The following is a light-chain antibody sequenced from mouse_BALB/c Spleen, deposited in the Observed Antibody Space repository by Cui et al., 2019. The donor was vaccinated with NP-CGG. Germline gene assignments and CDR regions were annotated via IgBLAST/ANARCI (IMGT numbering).Light chain of an antibody. CDR2: GTN. V-gene: IGLV1*01. J-gene: IGLJ1*01. Sequence: HAVVIHESALTTSPGETVTLTCRSSTGAVTTNNYANWVQEKPDHLFTGLIGGTNNRPPGVPTRFSGSLIGDKAALTITGAQTEDEAIYFCALWYSNHWVFGGGTKLTVL. CDR3: ALWYSNHWV. CDR1: TGAVTTNNY.